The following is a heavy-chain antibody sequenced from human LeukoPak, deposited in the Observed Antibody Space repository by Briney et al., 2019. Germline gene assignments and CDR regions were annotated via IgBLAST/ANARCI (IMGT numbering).Heavy chain of an antibody. CDR2: IKQDGSEK. V-gene: IGHV3-7*01. CDR1: GFTFSSYW. J-gene: IGHJ6*02. D-gene: IGHD2-15*01. CDR3: ARVDIVVVVATLRDYYYGMDV. Sequence: GGSLRLSCAASGFTFSSYWMSWVRQAPGKGLEWVANIKQDGSEKYYVDSVKGRFTISRDNAKNSLYLQMNSLRAEDTAVYYCARVDIVVVVATLRDYYYGMDVWGQGTTVTVSS.